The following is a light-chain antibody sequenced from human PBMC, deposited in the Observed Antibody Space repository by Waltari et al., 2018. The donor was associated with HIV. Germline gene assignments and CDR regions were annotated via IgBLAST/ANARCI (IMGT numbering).Light chain of an antibody. V-gene: IGLV4-69*01. Sequence: QLILTQSPSASASLGASVKLTCTLSSGHSSYAIAWLQHQPEKGPRYLMKVNSDGSHRKGDGIPDRFSVSSSGPERYLTISSLQSEDEADYYCQTWDTGPWVFGGGTKLTVL. CDR3: QTWDTGPWV. CDR2: VNSDGSH. CDR1: SGHSSYA. J-gene: IGLJ3*02.